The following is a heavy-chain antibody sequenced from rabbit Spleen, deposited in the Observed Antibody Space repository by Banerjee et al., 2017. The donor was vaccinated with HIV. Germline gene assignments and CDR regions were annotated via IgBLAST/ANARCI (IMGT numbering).Heavy chain of an antibody. J-gene: IGHJ4*01. D-gene: IGHD4-2*01. V-gene: IGHV1S40*01. CDR3: ARDVYAVTGGAVATIFDL. CDR1: GFSFSSNYW. Sequence: QSLEESGGDLVKPGASLTLTCTASGFSFSSNYWICWVRQAPGKGLEWIACIYGGSSGSTYYASWAKGRFTISKTSSTTVTLQMTSLTAADTATYFCARDVYAVTGGAVATIFDLWGPGTLVTVS. CDR2: IYGGSSGST.